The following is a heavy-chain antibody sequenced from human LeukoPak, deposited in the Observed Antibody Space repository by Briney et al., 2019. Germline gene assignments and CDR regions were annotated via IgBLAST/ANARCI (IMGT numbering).Heavy chain of an antibody. CDR2: ISYDGSNK. CDR3: ARDRNYYDSSGEFDY. Sequence: PGRSLRLSCAASGFTFSSYAMHRVRQAPGKGLEWVAVISYDGSNKYYADSVKGRFTISRDNSKNTLYLQMNSLRAEDTAVYYCARDRNYYDSSGEFDYWGQGTLVTVSS. V-gene: IGHV3-30-3*01. CDR1: GFTFSSYA. D-gene: IGHD3-22*01. J-gene: IGHJ4*02.